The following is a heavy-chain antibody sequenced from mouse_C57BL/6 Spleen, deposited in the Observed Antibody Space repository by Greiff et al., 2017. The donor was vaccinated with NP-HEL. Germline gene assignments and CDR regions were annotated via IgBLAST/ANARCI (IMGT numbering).Heavy chain of an antibody. Sequence: EVKLVESGGGLVQSGRSLRLSCATSGFTFSDFYMEWVRQAPGKGLEWIAASRNKANDYTTEYSASVKGRFIVSRDTSQSILYLQMNALRAEDTAIYYCARDGDGSLDYWGQGTTLTVSS. CDR3: ARDGDGSLDY. D-gene: IGHD2-3*01. CDR1: GFTFSDFY. J-gene: IGHJ2*01. V-gene: IGHV7-1*01. CDR2: SRNKANDYTT.